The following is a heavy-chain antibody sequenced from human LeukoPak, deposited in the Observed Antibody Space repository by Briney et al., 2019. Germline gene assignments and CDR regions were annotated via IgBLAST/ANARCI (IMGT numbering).Heavy chain of an antibody. V-gene: IGHV3-30*04. CDR1: GFTLSSYA. CDR3: ARDTPSDY. CDR2: ISYDGRNK. J-gene: IGHJ4*02. Sequence: GGSLRLSCAASGFTLSSYALHGVRQAPGKGLEGVAVISYDGRNKYYADSVNGQSTISRDNPNNTPYLQMNSLRDEATAEYYCARDTPSDYWGQGNLVTVSS.